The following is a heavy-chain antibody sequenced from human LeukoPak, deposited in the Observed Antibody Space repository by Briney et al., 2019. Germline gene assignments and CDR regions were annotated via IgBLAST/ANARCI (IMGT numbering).Heavy chain of an antibody. CDR3: AGHARGSYLVH. Sequence: GGSLRLSCAGSGFTFSDYYMSWIRQAPGKGLEWVSLISSLSPPAISYGDSVKGRFTTSRDDVKNSLFLQMSSLRVEDTAMYYCAGHARGSYLVHWGQGILVTVSA. V-gene: IGHV3-11*01. CDR2: ISSLSPPAI. J-gene: IGHJ4*02. CDR1: GFTFSDYY.